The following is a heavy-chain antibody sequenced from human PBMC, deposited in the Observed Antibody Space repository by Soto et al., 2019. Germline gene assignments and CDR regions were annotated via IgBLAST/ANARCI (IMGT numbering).Heavy chain of an antibody. J-gene: IGHJ5*02. D-gene: IGHD2-15*01. CDR2: IYYSGST. CDR1: GGSISSSSYY. V-gene: IGHV4-31*03. CDR3: AREITCTGGSCYWFDP. Sequence: SETLSLTCTVSGGSISSSSYYWGWIRQPPGKGLEWIGYIYYSGSTYYNPSLKSRVTISVDTSKNQFFLKLTSVTAADTAVYYCAREITCTGGSCYWFDPWGQGTLVTVSS.